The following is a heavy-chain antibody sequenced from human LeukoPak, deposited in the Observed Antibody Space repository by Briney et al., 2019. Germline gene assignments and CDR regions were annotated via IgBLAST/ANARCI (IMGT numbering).Heavy chain of an antibody. D-gene: IGHD3-3*01. CDR3: ARNGAVTSFDY. CDR1: GASITSAYNY. V-gene: IGHV4-61*02. CDR2: INDGGTT. Sequence: SQTLSLTCSVSGASITSAYNYWSWIRQPAGEGLEWIGRINDGGTTDYNPSLGGRVTMSLDTSDNEFSLRLRYVTAADTAVYYCARNGAVTSFDYWGQGILVTVS. J-gene: IGHJ4*02.